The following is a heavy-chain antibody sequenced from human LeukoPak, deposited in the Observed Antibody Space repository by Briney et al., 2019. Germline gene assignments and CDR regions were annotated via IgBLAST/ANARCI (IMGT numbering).Heavy chain of an antibody. Sequence: GGSLRLSCAASGFIFEFYAMNWVRQAPGKGLEWVSSISSSSSYIYYADSVKGRFTISRDNAKNSLYLQMNSLRAEDTAVYYCAKTLYYDRLFDYWGQGTLVTVSS. J-gene: IGHJ4*02. D-gene: IGHD3-22*01. CDR1: GFIFEFYA. V-gene: IGHV3-21*01. CDR3: AKTLYYDRLFDY. CDR2: ISSSSSYI.